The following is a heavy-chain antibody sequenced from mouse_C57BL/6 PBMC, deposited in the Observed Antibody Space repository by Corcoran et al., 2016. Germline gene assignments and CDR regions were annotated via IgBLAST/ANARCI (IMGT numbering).Heavy chain of an antibody. Sequence: EVQLQQSGPELVKPGASVKMSCKASGYTFTDYNMHWVKQSHGKSLEWIGYINPNNGGTSYNQKFKGKATLTVNKSSSTAYMELRSLTSEDSAVYYCARSDLDSSGSLYAMDYWGQGTSVTVSS. V-gene: IGHV1-22*01. CDR2: INPNNGGT. CDR1: GYTFTDYN. J-gene: IGHJ4*01. CDR3: ARSDLDSSGSLYAMDY. D-gene: IGHD3-2*02.